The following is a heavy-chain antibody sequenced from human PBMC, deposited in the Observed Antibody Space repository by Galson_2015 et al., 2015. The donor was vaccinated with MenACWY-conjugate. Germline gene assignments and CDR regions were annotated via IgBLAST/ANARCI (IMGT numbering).Heavy chain of an antibody. D-gene: IGHD2/OR15-2a*01. J-gene: IGHJ4*02. CDR1: GFTFSNAW. Sequence: SLRLSCAASGFTFSNAWMTWVRQAPGKGLEWVGRIKSKTHSGTPDYAAPVNARFTISRDDSRNTVYLEMNGLKAEDTGLYYCTYDYFGQYSFDSWGQGTPVTVSS. CDR3: TYDYFGQYSFDS. V-gene: IGHV3-15*01. CDR2: IKSKTHSGTP.